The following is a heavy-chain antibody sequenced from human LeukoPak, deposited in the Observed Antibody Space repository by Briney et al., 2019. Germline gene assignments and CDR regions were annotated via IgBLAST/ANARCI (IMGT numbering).Heavy chain of an antibody. CDR2: IYHSGST. J-gene: IGHJ3*02. CDR3: ASHSTSSTTDAFDI. CDR1: GYSISSGYY. Sequence: SETLSLTCAVSGYSISSGYYWGWIRQPPGKGLEWIGSIYHSGSTYYNPSLKSRVTISVDTSKNQFSLKLSSVTAADTAVYYCASHSTSSTTDAFDIWGQGTMVTVSS. D-gene: IGHD6-13*01. V-gene: IGHV4-38-2*01.